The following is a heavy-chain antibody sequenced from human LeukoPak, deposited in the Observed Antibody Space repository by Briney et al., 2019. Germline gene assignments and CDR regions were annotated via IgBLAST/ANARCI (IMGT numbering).Heavy chain of an antibody. V-gene: IGHV4-4*07. J-gene: IGHJ6*03. CDR1: GGSISSYY. D-gene: IGHD2-15*01. Sequence: SETLSLTCTVSGGSISSYYWSWIRQPAAKGLEWIGRIYTSGSTNYNPSLKSRVTMSIDTSKNQFSLKLSSVTAADTAVYYCARSEQAVEEPGFYYYYYMDVWGKGTTVTVSS. CDR3: ARSEQAVEEPGFYYYYYMDV. CDR2: IYTSGST.